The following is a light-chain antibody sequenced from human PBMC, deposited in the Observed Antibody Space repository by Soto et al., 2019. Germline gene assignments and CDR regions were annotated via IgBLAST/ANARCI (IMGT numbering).Light chain of an antibody. Sequence: EIQMTQIPSSLSASVGDRVTITCRASHTISTYLNWYQQKPGKAPKLLIYAASSLQSGVPSRFSGTRSGTDFTHTISTLQPEDFATYYCQQTYSTPRTFGQWTKVDSK. CDR2: AAS. CDR1: HTISTY. CDR3: QQTYSTPRT. J-gene: IGKJ1*01. V-gene: IGKV1-39*01.